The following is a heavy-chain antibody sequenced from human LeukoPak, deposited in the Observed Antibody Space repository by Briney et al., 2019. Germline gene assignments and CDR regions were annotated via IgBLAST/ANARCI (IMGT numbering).Heavy chain of an antibody. D-gene: IGHD6-19*01. CDR1: GFTFSSYG. Sequence: GGSLRLSCAASGFTFSSYGMHWVRQAPGKGLEWVAVRWYDGSNKYYADSVKGRFTISRDNSKNTLYLQMNSLRAEDTAVYYCARDTVAGTTFDYWGQGTLVTVSS. V-gene: IGHV3-33*01. CDR3: ARDTVAGTTFDY. J-gene: IGHJ4*02. CDR2: RWYDGSNK.